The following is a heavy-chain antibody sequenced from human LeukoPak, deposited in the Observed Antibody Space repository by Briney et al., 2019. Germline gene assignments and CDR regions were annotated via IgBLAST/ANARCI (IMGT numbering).Heavy chain of an antibody. CDR1: GASISSYY. V-gene: IGHV4-59*08. CDR2: IYYTGGT. Sequence: SETLSLTCSVSGASISSYYWSWIRQPPGKGLEWIGYIYYTGGTNYNPSLKSRVTISLDTSKNQFSLELSSVTAADTAVYYCARQPGGLYYYFDYWGQGALVTVSS. J-gene: IGHJ4*02. D-gene: IGHD2-8*02. CDR3: ARQPGGLYYYFDY.